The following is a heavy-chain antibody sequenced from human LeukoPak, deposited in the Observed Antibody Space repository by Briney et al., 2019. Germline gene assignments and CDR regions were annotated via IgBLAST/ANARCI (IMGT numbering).Heavy chain of an antibody. Sequence: PGGSLRLSCAASGFTFSSYAMHWVRQAPGKGLEWVAVISYDGSNKYYADSVKGRFTISRDNSKNTLYLQMNSLRAEDTAVYYCARGNTGRTVTFYFGYWGQGTLVTVSS. CDR3: ARGNTGRTVTFYFGY. CDR1: GFTFSSYA. CDR2: ISYDGSNK. D-gene: IGHD4-17*01. J-gene: IGHJ4*02. V-gene: IGHV3-30-3*01.